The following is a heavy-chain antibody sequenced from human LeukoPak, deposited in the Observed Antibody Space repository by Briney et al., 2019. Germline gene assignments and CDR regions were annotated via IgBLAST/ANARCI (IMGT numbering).Heavy chain of an antibody. Sequence: PSETLSLTCTVSGGSISSYYWSWIRQPPGKGLEWIGYIYYSGSTNYNPSLKSRVTISVDTSKNQFSLKLSSVTAADTAVYYCARQNLHYYDSSGYGAFDIWGQGTMVTVSS. CDR1: GGSISSYY. J-gene: IGHJ3*02. D-gene: IGHD3-22*01. V-gene: IGHV4-59*08. CDR2: IYYSGST. CDR3: ARQNLHYYDSSGYGAFDI.